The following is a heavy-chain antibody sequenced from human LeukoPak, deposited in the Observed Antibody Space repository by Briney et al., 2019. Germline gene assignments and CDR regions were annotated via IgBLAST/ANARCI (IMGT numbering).Heavy chain of an antibody. V-gene: IGHV3-33*01. CDR2: IWYDGSNT. CDR1: GLTFSNYA. J-gene: IGHJ4*02. D-gene: IGHD6-19*01. Sequence: GGSLRLSCAASGLTFSNYAMHWVRQAPGKGLEWVTVIWYDGSNTYYADSVKGRFTISRDNSKNMLYLQINSLRAEDTAIYYCARPSWSTGYNSGWFDYWGQGTVVTVSS. CDR3: ARPSWSTGYNSGWFDY.